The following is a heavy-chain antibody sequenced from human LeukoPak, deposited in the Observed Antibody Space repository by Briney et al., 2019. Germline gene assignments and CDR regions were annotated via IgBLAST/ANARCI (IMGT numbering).Heavy chain of an antibody. Sequence: GGSLRLSCAASGFTFSSYWMSWVRQAPGKGLEWVADIKQDGSEKYYVDSVKGRFTISRDNAKNSLYLQMNSLRAEDTALYYCAKGASWWGYYFDYWGQGTLVTVSS. V-gene: IGHV3-7*03. D-gene: IGHD6-13*01. CDR1: GFTFSSYW. J-gene: IGHJ4*02. CDR3: AKGASWWGYYFDY. CDR2: IKQDGSEK.